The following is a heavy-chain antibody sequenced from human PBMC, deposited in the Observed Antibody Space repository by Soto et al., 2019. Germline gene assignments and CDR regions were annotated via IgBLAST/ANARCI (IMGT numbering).Heavy chain of an antibody. D-gene: IGHD3-10*01. CDR3: ARDGDTIVRINYGMDV. CDR1: GFTFSSYG. CDR2: IWYDGSNK. J-gene: IGHJ6*02. V-gene: IGHV3-33*01. Sequence: GGSLRLSCAASGFTFSSYGMHWVRQAPGKGLEWVAVIWYDGSNKYYADSVKGRFTISRDNSKNTLYLQMNSLRAEDTGVYYCARDGDTIVRINYGMDVWGQGTTVTVSS.